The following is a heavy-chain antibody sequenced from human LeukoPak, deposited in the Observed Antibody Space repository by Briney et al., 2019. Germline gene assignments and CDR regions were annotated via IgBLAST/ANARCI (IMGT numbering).Heavy chain of an antibody. CDR1: GGSFSGYY. D-gene: IGHD2-21*02. CDR2: INHSGST. J-gene: IGHJ4*02. CDR3: ASADDFLTFDY. V-gene: IGHV4-34*01. Sequence: SETLSLTCAVYGGSFSGYYWSWIRQPPGKGLEWIGEINHSGSTNYNPSLKSRVTISVDTSKNQFSLKLRSVTAADTAIYYCASADDFLTFDYWGQGSLVTVSS.